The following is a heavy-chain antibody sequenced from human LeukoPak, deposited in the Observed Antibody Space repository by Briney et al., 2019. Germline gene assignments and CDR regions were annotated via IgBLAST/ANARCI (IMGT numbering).Heavy chain of an antibody. Sequence: GESLKISCKGSGYTFDTYWIGWVRQMPGKGLEWMGIIYPGDSDTKYRPSFQGQVTFSADKSISTAYLQWSSLKASDTAMYYCARVVAHDYGGNSYFLLVPAGFDYWGQGTLVTVSS. CDR1: GYTFDTYW. V-gene: IGHV5-51*01. CDR2: IYPGDSDT. J-gene: IGHJ4*02. D-gene: IGHD4-23*01. CDR3: ARVVAHDYGGNSYFLLVPAGFDY.